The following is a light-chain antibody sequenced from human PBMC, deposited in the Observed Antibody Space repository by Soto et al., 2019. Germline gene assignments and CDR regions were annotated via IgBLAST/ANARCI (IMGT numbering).Light chain of an antibody. Sequence: EIVLTQSPGTLSLSPGERATLSCRASQSVSSSYLAWYQQKPGQAPRLLIYGASSRATGIADRFSGSGSGTDFTLTISRLEPEDFSVYYCQQYCSSPPWTFGQGTKVEIK. V-gene: IGKV3-20*01. J-gene: IGKJ1*01. CDR2: GAS. CDR1: QSVSSSY. CDR3: QQYCSSPPWT.